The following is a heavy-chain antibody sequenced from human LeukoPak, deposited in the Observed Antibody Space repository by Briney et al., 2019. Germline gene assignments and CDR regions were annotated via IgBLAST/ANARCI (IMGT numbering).Heavy chain of an antibody. CDR3: ARDSPYCSSTSCHGGYYGMDV. D-gene: IGHD2-2*01. V-gene: IGHV3-33*01. J-gene: IGHJ6*04. CDR1: GFTFSSYG. Sequence: PGRSLRLSCAASGFTFSSYGMHWVRQAPGKGLEWVAVIWYGGSNKYYADSVKGRFTISRDNSKNTLYLQMNSLRAEDTAVYYCARDSPYCSSTSCHGGYYGMDVWGKGTTVTVSS. CDR2: IWYGGSNK.